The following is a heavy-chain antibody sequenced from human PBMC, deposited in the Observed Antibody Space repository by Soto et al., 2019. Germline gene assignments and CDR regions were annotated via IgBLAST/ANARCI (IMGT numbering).Heavy chain of an antibody. CDR2: ISGSGRST. Sequence: GGSLRLSCAASKFTFSNYAMSWVRQAPGKGLQWVSAISGSGRSTYYADFVEGRFTISRDNSKSTLYLQMSSLRAEDTAVYSCFNYDSGGYSIDWGQGTLVAAFS. J-gene: IGHJ4*02. CDR3: FNYDSGGYSID. V-gene: IGHV3-23*01. D-gene: IGHD3-22*01. CDR1: KFTFSNYA.